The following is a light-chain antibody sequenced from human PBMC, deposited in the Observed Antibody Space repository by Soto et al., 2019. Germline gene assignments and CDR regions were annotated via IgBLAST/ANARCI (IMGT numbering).Light chain of an antibody. CDR1: QGISNY. CDR2: AAS. CDR3: QKYNSAPPGLT. V-gene: IGKV1-27*01. Sequence: DIQMTQSPSSLSASVGDRVTITCRASQGISNYLAWYQQKPGKVPKLLIYAASTLQSGVPSRFSGSGSGTDFTLTISSLQPEDVATYYCQKYNSAPPGLTFGGGTRWISN. J-gene: IGKJ4*01.